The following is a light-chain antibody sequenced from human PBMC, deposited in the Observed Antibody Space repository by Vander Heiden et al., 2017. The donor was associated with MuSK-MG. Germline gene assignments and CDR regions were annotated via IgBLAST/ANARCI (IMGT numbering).Light chain of an antibody. CDR1: QSISSY. CDR3: QHSYSTLPFT. Sequence: DIQMTQSPSSLSASVGDRVTITCRASQSISSYLNWYQQKPGKAPKLLIYAASSLQSGVPSRFSGSGSGTDFTLTISSLQPEDFATYYCQHSYSTLPFTFGPGTKVDIK. V-gene: IGKV1-39*01. J-gene: IGKJ3*01. CDR2: AAS.